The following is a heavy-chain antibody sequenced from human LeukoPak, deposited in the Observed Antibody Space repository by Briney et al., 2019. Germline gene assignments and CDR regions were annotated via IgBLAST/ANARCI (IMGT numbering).Heavy chain of an antibody. CDR1: GGSISSGSDY. J-gene: IGHJ3*02. CDR2: IYTSGST. Sequence: PSETLFLTCTVPGGSISSGSDYWSWIRQPPGKGLEWIGRIYTSGSTNYNPSVKSRVTISVDTSKNQFSLKLSSVTAADTAVYYCAREEPGYTYGRDAFDIWGQGTMVTVSS. CDR3: AREEPGYTYGRDAFDI. D-gene: IGHD5-18*01. V-gene: IGHV4-61*02.